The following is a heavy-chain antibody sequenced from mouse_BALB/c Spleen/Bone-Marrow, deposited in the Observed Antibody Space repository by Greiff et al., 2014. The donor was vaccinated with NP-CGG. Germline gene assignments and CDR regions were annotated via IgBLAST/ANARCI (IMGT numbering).Heavy chain of an antibody. D-gene: IGHD3-3*01. Sequence: VHVKQSGPELVKPGASVKISCKTSGYTFTEYSMHWVKQSHGKSLEWIGGINPNNGVTSYNQKFKDKATLTVDKSSNTAYMELRSLTSEDSAVYFCARWGWDFATGYWGQGTSVTASS. CDR2: INPNNGVT. CDR1: GYTFTEYS. J-gene: IGHJ4*01. V-gene: IGHV1-18*01. CDR3: ARWGWDFATGY.